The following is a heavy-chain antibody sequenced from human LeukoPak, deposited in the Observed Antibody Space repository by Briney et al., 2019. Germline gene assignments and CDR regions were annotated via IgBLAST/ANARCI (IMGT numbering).Heavy chain of an antibody. CDR3: ARSESSGWTTFDY. CDR2: FDPEDGET. Sequence: ASVKVSCKVSGYTLTELSMHWVRQAPGKGLEWMGGFDPEDGETIYAQKFQGRVTITTDESTSTAYMELSSLRSEDTAVYYCARSESSGWTTFDYWGQGTLVTVSS. V-gene: IGHV1-24*01. J-gene: IGHJ4*02. CDR1: GYTLTELS. D-gene: IGHD6-19*01.